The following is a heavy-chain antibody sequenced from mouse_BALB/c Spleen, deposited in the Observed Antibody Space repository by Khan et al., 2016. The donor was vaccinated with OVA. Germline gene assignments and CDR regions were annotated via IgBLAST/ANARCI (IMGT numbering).Heavy chain of an antibody. CDR2: ISPGSGDP. CDR1: GYTFTSYW. J-gene: IGHJ4*01. D-gene: IGHD1-1*01. CDR3: AGANYYASGRCALDY. Sequence: QVQLQQSGADLVKPGASVKMSCKASGYTFTSYWIHWVKQRPGKGLEWVGQISPGSGDPCYNKIFKGKATLTVDTSSTTVYIQLSSLSSEDSAVSCYAGANYYASGRCALDYWGQGTSVTVSS. V-gene: IGHV1S132*01.